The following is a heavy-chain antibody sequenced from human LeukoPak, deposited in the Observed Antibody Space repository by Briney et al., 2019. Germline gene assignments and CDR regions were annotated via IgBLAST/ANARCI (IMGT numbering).Heavy chain of an antibody. V-gene: IGHV4-31*03. Sequence: SETLSLTCTVSGGSISSGGYYWSWIRQHPGKGLEWIGYIYYSGSTYYNPSLKSRVTISVDTSKNQFSLKLSSVTAADTAVYYCARAEKGFGVVVPAAPGNWFDPWGQGTLVTVSS. CDR2: IYYSGST. CDR1: GGSISSGGYY. J-gene: IGHJ5*02. D-gene: IGHD2-2*01. CDR3: ARAEKGFGVVVPAAPGNWFDP.